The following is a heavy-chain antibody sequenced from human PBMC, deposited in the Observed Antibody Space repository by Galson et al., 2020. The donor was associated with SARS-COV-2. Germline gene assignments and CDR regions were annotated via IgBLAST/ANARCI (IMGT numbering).Heavy chain of an antibody. V-gene: IGHV3-23*01. D-gene: IGHD3-10*01. Sequence: GESLKIPCAASGFTFSSQAMTWVRQAPGKGLAWVSGIKSTGDDTYYADSGKGRFTIPRDNSEDTLYLQMSSLRAEDTAVYYCAKGRVISLSRGITIAAIDCWGHGALVGVSS. CDR2: IKSTGDDT. CDR3: AKGRVISLSRGITIAAIDC. CDR1: GFTFSSQA. J-gene: IGHJ4*01.